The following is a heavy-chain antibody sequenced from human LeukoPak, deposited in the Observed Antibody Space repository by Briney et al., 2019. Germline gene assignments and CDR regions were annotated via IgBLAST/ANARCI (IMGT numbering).Heavy chain of an antibody. V-gene: IGHV1-46*01. CDR1: GYTFTSYY. J-gene: IGHJ3*02. Sequence: ASVKVSCKASGYTFTSYYMHWVRQAPGQGLEWMGIINPSGGSTSYAQKFQGRVTMTWDTSTSTVYMELSSLRSEDTAVYYCARDKADFWSGYRTGAFDIWGQGTMVTVSS. CDR2: INPSGGST. CDR3: ARDKADFWSGYRTGAFDI. D-gene: IGHD3-3*01.